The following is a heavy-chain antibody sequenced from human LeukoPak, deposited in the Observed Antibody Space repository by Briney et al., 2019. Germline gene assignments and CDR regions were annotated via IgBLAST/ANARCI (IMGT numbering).Heavy chain of an antibody. J-gene: IGHJ5*02. V-gene: IGHV4-39*02. Sequence: SETLSPPCTVSNGSMTSDSYYWAWVRQPPGKGLEWIGTIFYSGKTYYSLSLKSRVTVSLDTSKKNFSLRLSSVTAADTAVYYCARLWIVATWFDAWGQGALVTISS. D-gene: IGHD2-2*03. CDR2: IFYSGKT. CDR3: ARLWIVATWFDA. CDR1: NGSMTSDSYY.